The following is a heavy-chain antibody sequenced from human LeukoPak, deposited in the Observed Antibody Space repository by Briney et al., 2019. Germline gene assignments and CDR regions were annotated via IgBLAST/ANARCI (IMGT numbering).Heavy chain of an antibody. CDR1: GFTFSSYG. CDR2: IWNDGSNK. CDR3: ARASGPFDY. Sequence: PGRSLRLSCAASGFTFSSYGMHWVHQAPGKGLEWVGVIWNDGSNKYYADSVKGRFTISRDNSKNTLYLQMNSLRAEDTAVYSCARASGPFDYWGQGTLVAVSS. J-gene: IGHJ4*02. V-gene: IGHV3-33*01. D-gene: IGHD3-10*01.